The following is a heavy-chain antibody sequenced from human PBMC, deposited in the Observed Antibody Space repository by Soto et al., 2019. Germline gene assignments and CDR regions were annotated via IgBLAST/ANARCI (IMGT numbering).Heavy chain of an antibody. J-gene: IGHJ4*02. CDR1: GFAFNNYG. Sequence: GGSLRLSCTVSGFAFNNYGINWVRQAPGKRLEWVSSISKSDYTYYSDSVKGRFTISRDNAKNSVSLQMNTLRVEDPAVYYCAREDSIIIPAVSDFWGQGTLVTVS. V-gene: IGHV3-21*01. CDR3: AREDSIIIPAVSDF. CDR2: ISKSDYT. D-gene: IGHD2-2*01.